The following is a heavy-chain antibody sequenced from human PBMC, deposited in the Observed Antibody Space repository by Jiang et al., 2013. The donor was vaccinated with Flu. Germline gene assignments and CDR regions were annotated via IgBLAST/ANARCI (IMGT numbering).Heavy chain of an antibody. CDR3: ATTPNYYDSSGDEYYFDY. V-gene: IGHV1-24*01. Sequence: SVKVSCKVSGYTLTELSMHWVRQAPGKGLEWMGGFDPEDGETIYAQKFQGRVTMTEDTSTDTAYMELSSLRSEDTAVYYCATTPNYYDSSGDEYYFDYWGQGTLVTVSS. D-gene: IGHD3-22*01. CDR1: GYTLTELS. J-gene: IGHJ4*02. CDR2: FDPEDGET.